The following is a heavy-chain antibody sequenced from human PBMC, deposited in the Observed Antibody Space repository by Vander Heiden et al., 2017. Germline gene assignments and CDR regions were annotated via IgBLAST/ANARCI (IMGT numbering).Heavy chain of an antibody. CDR2: IWFDGTNK. CDR1: GFTFSSYG. CDR3: ARGTTGYYRGSYFDY. D-gene: IGHD3-9*01. Sequence: QVQLVESGGGVVQTGRALRLSCAASGFTFSSYGMHWVRQAPGKELEWVAVIWFDGTNKYYGDSVKGRFTISRDNSKNTVYLQMNSLRAEDTAVYYCARGTTGYYRGSYFDYWGQGTLVTASS. V-gene: IGHV3-33*01. J-gene: IGHJ4*02.